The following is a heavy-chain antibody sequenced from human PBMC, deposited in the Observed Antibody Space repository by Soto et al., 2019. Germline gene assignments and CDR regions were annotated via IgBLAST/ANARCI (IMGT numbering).Heavy chain of an antibody. D-gene: IGHD3-10*01. V-gene: IGHV4-61*01. CDR1: GGSVSSGSYY. J-gene: IGHJ6*02. CDR2: IYYSGST. CDR3: ARNRKGKYYYGMDV. Sequence: SETLSLTCTVSGGSVSSGSYYWSWIRQPPGKGLEWIGYIYYSGSTNYNPSLKSRVTISVDTSKNQFSLKLSSVTAADTAVYYCARNRKGKYYYGMDVWGQGTTVTVS.